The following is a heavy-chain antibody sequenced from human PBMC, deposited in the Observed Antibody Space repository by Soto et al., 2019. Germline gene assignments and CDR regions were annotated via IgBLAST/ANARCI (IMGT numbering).Heavy chain of an antibody. V-gene: IGHV3-23*01. Sequence: EVQLLESGGDFVQSVGSLRLTCTASGFSFNNFAMTWVRQLPGKGLEWVAGISGSGFATYYADSVKGRFTISRDNSKNTVYLEMNSLRAEDTAVYYCGRDLHTIFGVVIRGSALDVWGQGTTVTVSS. CDR2: ISGSGFAT. CDR1: GFSFNNFA. J-gene: IGHJ6*02. CDR3: GRDLHTIFGVVIRGSALDV. D-gene: IGHD3-3*01.